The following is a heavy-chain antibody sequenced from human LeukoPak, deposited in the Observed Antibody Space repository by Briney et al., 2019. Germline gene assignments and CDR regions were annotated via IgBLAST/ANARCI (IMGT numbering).Heavy chain of an antibody. CDR2: MNPNSGNT. CDR1: GYTFTSYD. D-gene: IGHD2-15*01. CDR3: ARDQDIVVVVAALRQREMGGFDP. V-gene: IGHV1-8*01. Sequence: ASVKVSCKASGYTFTSYDINWVRQATGQGLEWMGWMNPNSGNTGYAQKFQGRVTMTRNTSISTAYMELSSLRSEDTAVYYCARDQDIVVVVAALRQREMGGFDPWGQGTLVTASS. J-gene: IGHJ5*02.